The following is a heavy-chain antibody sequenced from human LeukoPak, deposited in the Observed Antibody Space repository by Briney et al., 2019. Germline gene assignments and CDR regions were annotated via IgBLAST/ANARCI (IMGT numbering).Heavy chain of an antibody. J-gene: IGHJ4*02. CDR1: GYTFTSYD. D-gene: IGHD1-26*01. CDR2: MNPNSGDA. CDR3: AAAGSIVGATVFDY. Sequence: GASVKVSCKASGYTFTSYDINWVRQATGQGLEWMGWMNPNSGDAGYVQKFQGRVTMTEDTSTDTAYMELSSLRSEDTAVYYCAAAGSIVGATVFDYWGQGTLVTVSS. V-gene: IGHV1-8*01.